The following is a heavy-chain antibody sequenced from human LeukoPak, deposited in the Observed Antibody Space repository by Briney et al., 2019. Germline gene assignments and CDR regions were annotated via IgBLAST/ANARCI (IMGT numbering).Heavy chain of an antibody. CDR2: LYNTEST. V-gene: IGHV4-39*01. J-gene: IGHJ4*02. CDR3: ARHPTLTSWGNFDY. Sequence: SETLSLTCSVSGGSISRSSYYWGWIRQPPGKGLEGIGSLYNTESTYYNPSLQSRVTISVDTSKNQFSLKLSSGTAADTAVYYSARHPTLTSWGNFDYWGQGTLVTVSS. D-gene: IGHD3-16*01. CDR1: GGSISRSSYY.